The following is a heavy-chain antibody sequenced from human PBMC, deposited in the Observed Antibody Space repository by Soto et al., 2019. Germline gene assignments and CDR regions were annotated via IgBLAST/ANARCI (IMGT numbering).Heavy chain of an antibody. CDR2: IYCDDDK. D-gene: IGHD5-18*01. Sequence: QITLKESGPTLVNPTQTLTLTCTFSGFSLSTSGVGVGWIRQPPGKALEWLALIYCDDDKRYSPSLKSRLTITKDTSKNPVVLTVTNMDPVDTGTYYCAYRGVGVWRNGYGCFDYWGEGTLVTVSS. CDR1: GFSLSTSGVG. V-gene: IGHV2-5*02. J-gene: IGHJ4*02. CDR3: AYRGVGVWRNGYGCFDY.